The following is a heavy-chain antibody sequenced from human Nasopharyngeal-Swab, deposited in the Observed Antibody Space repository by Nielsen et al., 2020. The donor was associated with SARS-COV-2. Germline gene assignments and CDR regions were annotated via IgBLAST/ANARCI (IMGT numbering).Heavy chain of an antibody. CDR2: ISAYNGHT. D-gene: IGHD6-6*01. CDR3: ARDGYSSSSVYYYYYYGMDV. Sequence: WVRQAPGQGLEWMGWISAYNGHTNYAQKLQGRVTMTTDTSTSTAYMELRSLRSDDTAVYYCARDGYSSSSVYYYYYYGMDVWGQGTTVTVSS. J-gene: IGHJ6*02. V-gene: IGHV1-18*01.